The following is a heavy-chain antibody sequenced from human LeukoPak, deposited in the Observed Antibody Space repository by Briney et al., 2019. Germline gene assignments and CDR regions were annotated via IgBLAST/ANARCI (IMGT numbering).Heavy chain of an antibody. CDR1: GYTFTSYG. D-gene: IGHD3-16*02. CDR3: ARGTIMITFGGVIVDYYFDD. CDR2: ISAYNGNT. Sequence: ASVKVSCKASGYTFTSYGISWVRQAPGQGLEWMGWISAYNGNTNYAQKLQGRVTMTTDTSTSTAYMELRSLRSDDTAVYYCARGTIMITFGGVIVDYYFDDWGQGTLVTVSS. V-gene: IGHV1-18*01. J-gene: IGHJ4*02.